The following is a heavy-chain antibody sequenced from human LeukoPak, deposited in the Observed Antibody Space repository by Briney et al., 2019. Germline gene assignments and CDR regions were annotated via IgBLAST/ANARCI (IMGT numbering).Heavy chain of an antibody. J-gene: IGHJ3*02. D-gene: IGHD3-10*01. CDR2: IYSSGST. V-gene: IGHV4-4*07. Sequence: SETLSLTCTVSGGSITNYYWNWVRQPAGKGLEWIGRIYSSGSTNYNPSLKSRVTMSVDTSENQFSLKLTSVTAADTALYYCARSLSGTSLHAFDIWGQGTMVTVSS. CDR3: ARSLSGTSLHAFDI. CDR1: GGSITNYY.